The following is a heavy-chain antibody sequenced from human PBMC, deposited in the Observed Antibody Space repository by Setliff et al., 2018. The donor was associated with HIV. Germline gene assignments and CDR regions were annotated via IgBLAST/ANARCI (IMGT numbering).Heavy chain of an antibody. D-gene: IGHD3-3*01. V-gene: IGHV1-8*02. Sequence: ASVKVSCKSSGDTFSTYVFTWVRQAPGQGLEWMGGVTPILHTTNYAQKFQGRVTMTRNTSIRTAYMELSSLRSEDTAVYYCARGHLDYNFWDEVLGNWFDPWGQGTLVTVSS. CDR1: GDTFSTYV. CDR3: ARGHLDYNFWDEVLGNWFDP. CDR2: VTPILHTT. J-gene: IGHJ5*02.